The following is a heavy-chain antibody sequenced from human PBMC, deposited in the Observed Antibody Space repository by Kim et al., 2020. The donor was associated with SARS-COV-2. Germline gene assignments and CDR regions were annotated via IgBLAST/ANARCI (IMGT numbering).Heavy chain of an antibody. V-gene: IGHV3-23*03. CDR3: AKYSPGPQRYSYGPTRGQYYFDY. CDR1: GFTFSSYA. J-gene: IGHJ4*02. D-gene: IGHD5-18*01. CDR2: IYSGGSST. Sequence: GGSLRLSCAASGFTFSSYAMSWVRQAPGKGLEWVSVIYSGGSSTYYADSVKGRFTISRDNSKNTLYLQMNSLRAEDTAVYYCAKYSPGPQRYSYGPTRGQYYFDYWGQGTLVTVSS.